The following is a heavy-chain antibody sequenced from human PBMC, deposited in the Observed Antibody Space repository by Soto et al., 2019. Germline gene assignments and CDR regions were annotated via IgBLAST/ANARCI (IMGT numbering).Heavy chain of an antibody. Sequence: GGSLRLSCAASGFTFSSYAMHWVRQAPGKGLEWVAVISYDGSNKYYADSVKGRFTISRDNSKNTLYLQMNSLRAEDTAVYYCARDYYDILTGLEAPGYWGQGTLVTVSS. CDR3: ARDYYDILTGLEAPGY. CDR1: GFTFSSYA. CDR2: ISYDGSNK. D-gene: IGHD3-9*01. J-gene: IGHJ4*02. V-gene: IGHV3-30-3*01.